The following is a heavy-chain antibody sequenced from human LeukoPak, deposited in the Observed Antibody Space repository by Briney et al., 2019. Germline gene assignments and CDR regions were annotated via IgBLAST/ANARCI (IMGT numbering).Heavy chain of an antibody. J-gene: IGHJ4*02. V-gene: IGHV4-39*01. CDR2: IYYSGST. D-gene: IGHD3-22*01. CDR3: ASGGPSLRSNYYDSSGYYETFGY. Sequence: SETLSLTCTVSGGSISSSSYYWGWIRQPPGKGLEWIGSIYYSGSTYYNPSLKSRVTISVDASKNQFSLKLSSVTAADTAVYYCASGGPSLRSNYYDSSGYYETFGYWGQGTLVTVSS. CDR1: GGSISSSSYY.